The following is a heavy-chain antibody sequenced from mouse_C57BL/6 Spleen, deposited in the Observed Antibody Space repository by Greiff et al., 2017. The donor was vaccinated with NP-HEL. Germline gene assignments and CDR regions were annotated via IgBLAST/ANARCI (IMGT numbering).Heavy chain of an antibody. CDR2: IDPSDSYT. CDR1: GYTFTSYW. V-gene: IGHV1-69*01. Sequence: VQLQQPGAELVMPGASVKLSCKASGYTFTSYWMHWVKQRPGQGLEWIGEIDPSDSYTNYTPKFKGKSTLTVDKSSSTAYMQLSSLTSEDSAVYYCARGDFGSSDWYFDVWGTGTTVTVSS. J-gene: IGHJ1*03. D-gene: IGHD1-1*01. CDR3: ARGDFGSSDWYFDV.